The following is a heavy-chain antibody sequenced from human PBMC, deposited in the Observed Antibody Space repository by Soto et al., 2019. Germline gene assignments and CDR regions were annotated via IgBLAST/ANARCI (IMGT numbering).Heavy chain of an antibody. V-gene: IGHV3-33*01. CDR3: DHRDLHSFPTRRSPDL. J-gene: IGHJ2*01. CDR1: G. Sequence: GMRMAPQAPGKGLEWVAIIWYDGSNKYYADSVKDRFTISRDNSKNTVSLQMNSLRAEDTAMYYCDHRDLHSFPTRRSPDL. CDR2: IWYDGSNK. D-gene: IGHD4-4*01.